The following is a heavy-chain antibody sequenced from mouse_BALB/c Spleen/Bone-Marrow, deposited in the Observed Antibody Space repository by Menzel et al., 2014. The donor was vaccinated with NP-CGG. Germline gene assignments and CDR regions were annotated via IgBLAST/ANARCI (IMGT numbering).Heavy chain of an antibody. CDR3: ARPLTGAYFDY. D-gene: IGHD4-1*01. CDR2: ISSGGSYT. CDR1: GFAFSSYD. J-gene: IGHJ2*01. Sequence: VQLKESGGGLVKPGGSLKLSCAASGFAFSSYDMSWVRQTPEKRLEWVATISSGGSYTYYPDSVKGRFTISRDNARNTLYLQMGSLRSEDTALYYCARPLTGAYFDYWGQGTTLTVSS. V-gene: IGHV5-9*02.